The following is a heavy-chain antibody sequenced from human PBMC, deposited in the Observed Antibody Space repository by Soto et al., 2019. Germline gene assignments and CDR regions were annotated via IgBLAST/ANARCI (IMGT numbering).Heavy chain of an antibody. CDR2: IYYSVST. V-gene: IGHV4-59*01. CDR1: VGSISSYY. D-gene: IGHD3-9*01. J-gene: IGHJ4*02. Sequence: SETLSLTCAFSVGSISSYYWSLILQTPVKVLEFIWYIYYSVSTNYNPSLKSRVTISVDTSKNQFSLKLSSVTAADTAVYYCARGPLDILTGYLPDWGQGTLVTVSS. CDR3: ARGPLDILTGYLPD.